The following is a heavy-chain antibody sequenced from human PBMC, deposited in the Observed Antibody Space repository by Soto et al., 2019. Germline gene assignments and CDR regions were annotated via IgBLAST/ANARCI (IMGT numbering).Heavy chain of an antibody. D-gene: IGHD3-9*01. J-gene: IGHJ5*02. V-gene: IGHV3-30-3*01. CDR3: ARERTGFYISS. CDR1: GFTFSHYA. CDR2: ISYGGSVQ. Sequence: ESGGGVVQPGRSLGLSCAASGFTFSHYAMHWVRQAPGKGLEWVACISYGGSVQYYADSVKGRFTISRDDSQNTLYLQMHSLTTEDTAVYYCARERTGFYISSWGQGSLVTVSS.